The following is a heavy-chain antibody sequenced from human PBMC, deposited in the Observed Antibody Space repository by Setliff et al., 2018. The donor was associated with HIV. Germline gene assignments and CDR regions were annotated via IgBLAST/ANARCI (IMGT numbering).Heavy chain of an antibody. CDR3: ARDHQTMLWLDY. D-gene: IGHD2-21*01. Sequence: SVKVSCKASGYTFTSYGISWVRQAPGQGLEWMGGIIPIFGTANYAQKFQGRVTITTDESTRTVYMELSSLTSEDTAIYYCARDHQTMLWLDYWGQGTLVTVSS. V-gene: IGHV1-69*05. CDR1: GYTFTSYG. CDR2: IIPIFGTA. J-gene: IGHJ4*02.